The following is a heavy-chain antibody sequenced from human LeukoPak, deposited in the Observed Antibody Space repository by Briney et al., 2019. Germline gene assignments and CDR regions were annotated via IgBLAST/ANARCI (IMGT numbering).Heavy chain of an antibody. D-gene: IGHD3-10*01. CDR3: ARDSMVRGLDY. CDR1: GHTFTSYD. V-gene: IGHV1-18*01. Sequence: GASVKVSCKASGHTFTSYDINWVRQATGQGLEWMGWISAYNGNTNYAQKLQGRVTMTTDTSTSTAYMELRSLRSDDTAVYYCARDSMVRGLDYWGQGTLVTVSS. CDR2: ISAYNGNT. J-gene: IGHJ4*02.